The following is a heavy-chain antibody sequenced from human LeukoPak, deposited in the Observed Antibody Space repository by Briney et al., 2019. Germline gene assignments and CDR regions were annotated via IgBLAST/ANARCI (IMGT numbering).Heavy chain of an antibody. V-gene: IGHV1-8*03. CDR2: MKPNSGNT. CDR3: ARGYVFGGYGLSYYFDY. D-gene: IGHD2-15*01. CDR1: GYRFTSYD. J-gene: IGHJ4*02. Sequence: ASVKVSCKASGYRFTSYDINWVRQATGQGLEWMGWMKPNSGNTGYAQKFQGRVTITRNTSISTAYMELSSLRSEDTAVYYCARGYVFGGYGLSYYFDYWGQGTLVTVSS.